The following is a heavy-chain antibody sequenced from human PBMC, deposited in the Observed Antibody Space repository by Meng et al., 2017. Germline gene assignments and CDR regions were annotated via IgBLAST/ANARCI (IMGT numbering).Heavy chain of an antibody. CDR2: IKSKTDGGTT. CDR1: GFTFSNAW. V-gene: IGHV3-15*01. D-gene: IGHD3-10*01. CDR3: TPSLWFGEFSNYGYYYYYGMDV. Sequence: GESLKISCAASGFTFSNAWMSWVRQAPGKGLEWVGRIKSKTDGGTTDYAAPVKGRFTISRDDSKNTLYLQMNSLKTEDTAVYYCTPSLWFGEFSNYGYYYYYGMDVWGQGTTVTVSS. J-gene: IGHJ6*02.